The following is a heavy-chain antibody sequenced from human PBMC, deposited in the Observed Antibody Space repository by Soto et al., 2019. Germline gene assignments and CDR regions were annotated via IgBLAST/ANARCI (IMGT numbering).Heavy chain of an antibody. CDR3: ARDQVGLSKVGDTTGCAFDI. V-gene: IGHV1-69*06. D-gene: IGHD1-26*01. J-gene: IGHJ3*02. CDR2: ISPNCGTT. CDR1: GGTFSSYA. Sequence: SVKVSCKASGGTFSSYAISWVRQAPGQGLEWMGGISPNCGTTNYAQKFQGRVTITADKSTSTAYMELSSLRSEDTAVYYCARDQVGLSKVGDTTGCAFDIWGQGTTVTVSS.